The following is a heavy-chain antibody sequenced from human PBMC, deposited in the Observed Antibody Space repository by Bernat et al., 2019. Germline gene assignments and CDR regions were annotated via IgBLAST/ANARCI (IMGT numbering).Heavy chain of an antibody. CDR2: ISSSSRYT. CDR3: ARGTSTSAPYMDV. V-gene: IGHV3-11*05. Sequence: QVQLVESGGGLVKPGGSLRLSCAASGFTFSDYYMSWIRQDTGKGLDWVSYISSSSRYTNYTDSVKGRFTISRDNAKNSLYLQMNSLRAEDTAVYYCARGTSTSAPYMDVWGKGTTVTVSS. CDR1: GFTFSDYY. J-gene: IGHJ6*03.